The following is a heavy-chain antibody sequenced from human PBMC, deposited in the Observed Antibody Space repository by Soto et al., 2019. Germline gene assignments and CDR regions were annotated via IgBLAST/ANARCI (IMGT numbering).Heavy chain of an antibody. CDR3: TRPSCSSALGD. Sequence: EVQLVESGGGLVQPGGSLKLSCAASGFTFSGSAMHWVRQASGNGLEWVGRIRSKANSYATAYAASVKGRFTIYRDDSKNTADLQMNSLKTEDTAVHYCTRPSCSSALGDWGQGTLVTVSS. CDR2: IRSKANSYAT. V-gene: IGHV3-73*02. CDR1: GFTFSGSA. D-gene: IGHD6-6*01. J-gene: IGHJ4*02.